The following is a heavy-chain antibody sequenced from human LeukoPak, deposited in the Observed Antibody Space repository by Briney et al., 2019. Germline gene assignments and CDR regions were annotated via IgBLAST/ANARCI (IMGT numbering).Heavy chain of an antibody. Sequence: SETLSLTCTVSGGSISSSSYYWAWIRQPPGKGLEWIGTIYYNGRTYYNPSLRSRVTISVDTSKNQFSLKLSSVTAADTAVYYCARLSAAGYYYYYYMDVWGKGTTVTISS. CDR1: GGSISSSSYY. D-gene: IGHD6-13*01. CDR3: ARLSAAGYYYYYYMDV. CDR2: IYYNGRT. V-gene: IGHV4-39*01. J-gene: IGHJ6*03.